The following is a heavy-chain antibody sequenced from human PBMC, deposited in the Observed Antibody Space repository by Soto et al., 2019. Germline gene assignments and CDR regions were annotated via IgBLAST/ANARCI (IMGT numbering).Heavy chain of an antibody. Sequence: SETLSLTCTVSGVSISSYYWSWIRQPPGKGLEWIGYIYYSGSTNYNPSLKSRVTISVDTSKNQFSLKLSSVTAADTAVYYCARTGVWFDPWGQGTLVTVSS. CDR3: ARTGVWFDP. CDR1: GVSISSYY. CDR2: IYYSGST. D-gene: IGHD2-8*01. J-gene: IGHJ5*02. V-gene: IGHV4-59*01.